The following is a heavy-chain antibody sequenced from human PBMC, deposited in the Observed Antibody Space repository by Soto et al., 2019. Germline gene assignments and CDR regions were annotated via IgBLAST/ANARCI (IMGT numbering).Heavy chain of an antibody. CDR2: INGGKGNT. CDR1: A. D-gene: IGHD1-26*01. V-gene: IGHV1-3*01. CDR3: AGRRSHYYKSFAY. Sequence: AVRRMRKNPEQRLEWMGWINGGKGNTKYSQKFQGRVTITRHTAATIANMELSSRRSEDTAVYYGAGRRSHYYKSFAYWRQGPLVTVS. J-gene: IGHJ4*02.